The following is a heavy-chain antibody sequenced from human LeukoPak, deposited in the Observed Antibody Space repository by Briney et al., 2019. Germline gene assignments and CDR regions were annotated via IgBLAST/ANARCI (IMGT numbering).Heavy chain of an antibody. Sequence: SETLSLTCAVYGGSFSGYYWSWIRQPPGKGLEWIGEINHSGSTNYNPSLKSRVTISVDTSKNQFSLKLSPVTAADTAVYYCARSGTTVTADYWGQGTLVTVSS. D-gene: IGHD4-17*01. V-gene: IGHV4-34*01. CDR1: GGSFSGYY. J-gene: IGHJ4*02. CDR2: INHSGST. CDR3: ARSGTTVTADY.